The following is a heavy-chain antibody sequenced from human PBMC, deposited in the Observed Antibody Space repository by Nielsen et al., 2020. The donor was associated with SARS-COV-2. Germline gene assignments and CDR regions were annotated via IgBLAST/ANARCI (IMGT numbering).Heavy chain of an antibody. CDR2: IRGAGTST. Sequence: VRQAPGKGLDWVSAIRGAGTSTWYADSVKGRFTISRDNSNSILYLQMSNLRAEDTAVYYCARRLGGRKGYHPDETHYWHYAMDVWGHGTTVTVSS. CDR3: ARRLGGRKGYHPDETHYWHYAMDV. D-gene: IGHD3-16*01. V-gene: IGHV3-23*01. J-gene: IGHJ6*02.